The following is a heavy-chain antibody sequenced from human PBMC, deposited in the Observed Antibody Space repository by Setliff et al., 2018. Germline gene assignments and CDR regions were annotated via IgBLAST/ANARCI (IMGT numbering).Heavy chain of an antibody. CDR3: ARGVIPGSY. CDR2: ISSTGSYK. D-gene: IGHD2-21*01. J-gene: IGHJ4*02. Sequence: GGSLRLSCAASGFTFNSYSINWVRQAPGKGLEWVSSISSTGSYKPYADSVRGRFTISRDNAKNSVDLQMSSLRPEDTAVYYCARGVIPGSYWGQGTLVTVSS. V-gene: IGHV3-21*06. CDR1: GFTFNSYS.